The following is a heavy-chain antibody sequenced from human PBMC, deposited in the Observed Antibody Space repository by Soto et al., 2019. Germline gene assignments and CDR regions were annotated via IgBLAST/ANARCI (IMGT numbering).Heavy chain of an antibody. CDR3: ARDIRGYSRAFDY. D-gene: IGHD5-18*01. Sequence: SETLSLTCTVSGGPVSGASYYWTWIRQSPGKGLEWIGYIYYSGSTTYNPSLKSRVTISIDTANNQFSLILTSVTPADTAVYYCARDIRGYSRAFDYWGQGXLVTVYS. V-gene: IGHV4-61*01. CDR2: IYYSGST. CDR1: GGPVSGASYY. J-gene: IGHJ4*02.